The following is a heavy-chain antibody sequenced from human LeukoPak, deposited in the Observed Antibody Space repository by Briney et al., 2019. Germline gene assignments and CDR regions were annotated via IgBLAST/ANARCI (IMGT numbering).Heavy chain of an antibody. D-gene: IGHD6-13*01. CDR2: IYYSGST. Sequence: PSETVSLTCTVSGGSISSSSYYWCWIRQPPGKGLEWIGSIYYSGSTYYNPSLKSRVTISVDTSKNQFSLKLSSVTAADTAVYYCARVTGYMTEDYFDYWGQGTLITVSS. CDR3: ARVTGYMTEDYFDY. V-gene: IGHV4-39*07. J-gene: IGHJ4*02. CDR1: GGSISSSSYY.